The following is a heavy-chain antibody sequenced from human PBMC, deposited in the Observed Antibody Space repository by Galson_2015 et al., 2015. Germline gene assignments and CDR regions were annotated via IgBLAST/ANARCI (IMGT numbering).Heavy chain of an antibody. CDR1: GFTVSRSY. D-gene: IGHD1-14*01. V-gene: IGHV3-53*01. CDR2: IYSGGST. J-gene: IGHJ4*02. CDR3: ARGEGRTEGFPH. Sequence: SLRLSCAVSGFTVSRSYMSWVRQAPGKGLEWVASIYSGGSTYYADSLKGRFTISRDKSKKKVFLQMNGLRAEDTARYYCARGEGRTEGFPHWGQGTLVTVSS.